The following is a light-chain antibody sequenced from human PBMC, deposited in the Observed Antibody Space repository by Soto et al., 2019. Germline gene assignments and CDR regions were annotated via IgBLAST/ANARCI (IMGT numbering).Light chain of an antibody. CDR2: GAS. CDR3: QQYKNWPPWT. J-gene: IGKJ1*01. V-gene: IGKV3-15*01. Sequence: EIVMTQSPGTLSVSPGERATLSCRASENLNTNLAWYQQRPGQAPRLLIYGASTMATGVPARFTGSGSGTDFTLTISSLQFEDFAVYFCQQYKNWPPWTFGQGTKVDI. CDR1: ENLNTN.